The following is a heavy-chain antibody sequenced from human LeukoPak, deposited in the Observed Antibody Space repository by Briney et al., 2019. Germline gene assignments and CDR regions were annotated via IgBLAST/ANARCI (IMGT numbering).Heavy chain of an antibody. CDR1: GFTFSSYG. V-gene: IGHV3-33*01. CDR2: IWYDGSNK. Sequence: GGSLRLSCAASGFTFSSYGMHWVRQAPGKGLEWVAVIWYDGSNKYYADSVKGRLTISRDNSKNTLYLQMNSLRAEDTAVYYCARGSYYYDSTRPFDYWGQGTLVTVSS. D-gene: IGHD3-22*01. CDR3: ARGSYYYDSTRPFDY. J-gene: IGHJ4*02.